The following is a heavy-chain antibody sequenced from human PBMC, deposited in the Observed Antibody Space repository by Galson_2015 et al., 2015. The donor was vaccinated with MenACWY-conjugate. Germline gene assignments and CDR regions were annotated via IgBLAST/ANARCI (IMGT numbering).Heavy chain of an antibody. CDR3: ARNYYGSGSYYTSFDL. V-gene: IGHV6-1*01. Sequence: CAISGDSASSYGAAWQGIRLAPSRGREGLARTDFDSLWYTDYAESVRGRIFINADTSNNQVSLQLNSVSPEDTAVYYCARNYYGSGSYYTSFDLWGRGTLVTVSS. CDR1: GDSASSYGAA. D-gene: IGHD3-10*01. J-gene: IGHJ2*01. CDR2: TDFDSLWYT.